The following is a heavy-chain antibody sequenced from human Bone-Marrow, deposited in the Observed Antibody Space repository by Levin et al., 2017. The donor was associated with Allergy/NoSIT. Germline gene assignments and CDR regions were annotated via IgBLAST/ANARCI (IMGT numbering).Heavy chain of an antibody. V-gene: IGHV3-53*01. CDR2: IYSGGST. CDR1: GFTVSSNY. CDR3: AREIRAARAHYYFDY. Sequence: PGGSLRLSCAASGFTVSSNYMSWVRQAPGKGLEWVSVIYSGGSTYYADSVKGRFTISRDNSKNTLYLQMNSLRAEDTAVYYCAREIRAARAHYYFDYWGQGTLVTVSS. D-gene: IGHD6-6*01. J-gene: IGHJ4*02.